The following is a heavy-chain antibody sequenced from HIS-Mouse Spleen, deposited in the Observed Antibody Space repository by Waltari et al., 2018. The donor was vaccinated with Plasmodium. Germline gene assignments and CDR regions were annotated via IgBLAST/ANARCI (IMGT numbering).Heavy chain of an antibody. CDR1: GFTFSSYG. Sequence: QVQLVESGGGVVQPGRSLRLSCAASGFTFSSYGMPWVRQAPGKGLGWVAVIWYDGSNKDYADSVKGRFTISRDNSKNTLYLQMNSLRAEDTAVYYCAKDHSNYPDYFDYWGQGTLVTVSS. J-gene: IGHJ4*02. CDR3: AKDHSNYPDYFDY. V-gene: IGHV3-33*06. D-gene: IGHD4-4*01. CDR2: IWYDGSNK.